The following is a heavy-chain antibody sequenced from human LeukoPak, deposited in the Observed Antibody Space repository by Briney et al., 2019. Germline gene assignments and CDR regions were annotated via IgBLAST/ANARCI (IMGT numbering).Heavy chain of an antibody. CDR2: INHSGST. CDR1: GGSFSGYY. D-gene: IGHD2-2*01. J-gene: IGHJ6*03. Sequence: PSETLSLTCAVYGGSFSGYYWSWIRQPPGKGLEWIGEINHSGSTNYNPSLKSRVTISVDTSKNQFSLKLSSVTAADTAVYYCARGRRYCSSTSCPSRRYYYYMDVWGKGTTVTVSS. CDR3: ARGRRYCSSTSCPSRRYYYYMDV. V-gene: IGHV4-34*01.